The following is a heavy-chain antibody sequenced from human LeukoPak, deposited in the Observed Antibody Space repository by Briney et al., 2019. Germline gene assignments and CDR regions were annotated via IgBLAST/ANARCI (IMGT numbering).Heavy chain of an antibody. D-gene: IGHD4-17*01. CDR1: GFTFDDYG. V-gene: IGHV3-9*01. Sequence: GRSLRLSCAASGFTFDDYGMHWVRQAPGKGLEWVSGISWNSGSIGYADSVKGRFTISRDNSKNSLYLQMNSLRAEDTALYYCAKDRLDYGDYSGDAFDIWGQGTMVTVSS. J-gene: IGHJ3*02. CDR2: ISWNSGSI. CDR3: AKDRLDYGDYSGDAFDI.